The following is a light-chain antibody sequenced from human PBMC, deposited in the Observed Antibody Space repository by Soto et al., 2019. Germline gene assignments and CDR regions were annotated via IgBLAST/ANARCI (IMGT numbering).Light chain of an antibody. V-gene: IGLV2-14*01. J-gene: IGLJ1*01. CDR2: EVT. CDR1: SSDVGGYKY. Sequence: QSVLTQPASVSGSAGQSITISCAGSSSDVGGYKYVSWYQQLPGNAPKLIIYEVTIRPSGVSNRFSGSKSGNTASLTISGLQAEDEADYYCSSYSSSSISYVFGTGTKVTVL. CDR3: SSYSSSSISYV.